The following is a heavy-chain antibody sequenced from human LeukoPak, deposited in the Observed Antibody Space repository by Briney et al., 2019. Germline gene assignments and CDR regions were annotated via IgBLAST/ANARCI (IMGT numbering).Heavy chain of an antibody. Sequence: PSQTLSLTCTVSGGSISSGSYYWSWIRQPAGKGLEWIGRIYTSGSTNYNPSLKSRVTISVDTSKNQFSLKLSSVTAADTAVYYCARTLGIFGVVITDWGQGTLVTVSS. J-gene: IGHJ4*02. CDR1: GGSISSGSYY. V-gene: IGHV4-61*02. CDR3: ARTLGIFGVVITD. CDR2: IYTSGST. D-gene: IGHD3-3*01.